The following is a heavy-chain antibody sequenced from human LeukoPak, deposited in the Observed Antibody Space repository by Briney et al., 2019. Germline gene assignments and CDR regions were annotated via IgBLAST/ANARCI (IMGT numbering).Heavy chain of an antibody. V-gene: IGHV4-39*07. D-gene: IGHD1-20*01. CDR1: GGSISSSSYY. Sequence: PSETLSLTCTVSGGSISSSSYYWGWIRQPPGKGLEWIGSIYYSGSTYYNPSLKSRVTISVDTSKNQFSLKLSSVTAADTAVYYCAREGPPYNWKGIDYYYYMDVWGKGTTVTVSS. J-gene: IGHJ6*03. CDR2: IYYSGST. CDR3: AREGPPYNWKGIDYYYYMDV.